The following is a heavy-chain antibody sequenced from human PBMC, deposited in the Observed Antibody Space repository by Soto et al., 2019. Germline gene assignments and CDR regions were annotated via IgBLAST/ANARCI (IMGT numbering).Heavy chain of an antibody. Sequence: ASVKVSCKASGYTFTSYDINWVRQATGQGLEWMGWMNPNSGNTGYAQKLQGRVTMTTDTSTSTAYMELRSLRSDDTAVYYCARDRWESPVWYFDLWGRGTLVTVSS. CDR2: MNPNSGNT. CDR3: ARDRWESPVWYFDL. CDR1: GYTFTSYD. D-gene: IGHD1-26*01. J-gene: IGHJ2*01. V-gene: IGHV1-8*01.